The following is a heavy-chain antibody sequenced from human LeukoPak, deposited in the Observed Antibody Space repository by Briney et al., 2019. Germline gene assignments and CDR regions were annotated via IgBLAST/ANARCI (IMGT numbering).Heavy chain of an antibody. CDR1: GFTFSSYA. CDR2: ISNSGGST. CDR3: AKDPSSGWSYPQYFHH. D-gene: IGHD6-19*01. V-gene: IGHV3-23*01. Sequence: GGSLRLSCAASGFTFSSYAMSWVRQAPGKGLEWVSGISNSGGSTYYADSVKGRFTISRDNSKNTLYLQMDSLRAEDTAVYYCAKDPSSGWSYPQYFHHWGQGTLVTVSS. J-gene: IGHJ1*01.